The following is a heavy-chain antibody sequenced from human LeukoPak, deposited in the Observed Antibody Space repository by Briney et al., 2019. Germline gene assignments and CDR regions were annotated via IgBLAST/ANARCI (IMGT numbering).Heavy chain of an antibody. CDR3: ARAHRRELRRWFDP. D-gene: IGHD1-26*01. V-gene: IGHV4-59*08. CDR1: GGSISSYY. Sequence: SETLSLTXTVSGGSISSYYWSWIRQPPGKGLEWIGYIYYSGSTNYNPSLKSRVTISVDTSKNQFSLKLSSVTAADTAVYYCARAHRRELRRWFDPWGQGTLVTVSS. CDR2: IYYSGST. J-gene: IGHJ5*02.